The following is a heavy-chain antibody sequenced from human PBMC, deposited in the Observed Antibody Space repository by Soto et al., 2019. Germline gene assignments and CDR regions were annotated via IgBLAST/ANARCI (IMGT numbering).Heavy chain of an antibody. Sequence: LSLTCTVSGGSISSSSYYWGWIRQPPGKGLEWIGSIYYSGSTYYNPSLKSRVTISVDTSKNQFSLKLSSVTAADTAVYYCARHYPWGGYYYDGMDVWGQGTTVTVSS. V-gene: IGHV4-39*01. CDR1: GGSISSSSYY. D-gene: IGHD3-16*01. CDR3: ARHYPWGGYYYDGMDV. CDR2: IYYSGST. J-gene: IGHJ6*02.